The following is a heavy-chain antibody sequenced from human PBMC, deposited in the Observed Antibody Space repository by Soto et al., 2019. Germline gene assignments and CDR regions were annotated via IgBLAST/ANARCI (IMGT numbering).Heavy chain of an antibody. J-gene: IGHJ5*02. V-gene: IGHV4-31*03. Sequence: TLSLTCTVSGGSISSGGYYWSWIRQHPGKGLEWIGYIYYSGSTYYNPSLKSRVTISVDTSKNQFSLKLSSVTAADTAVYYCARRVPPDTWFDPWGQGILVTVSS. CDR1: GGSISSGGYY. D-gene: IGHD2-2*01. CDR3: ARRVPPDTWFDP. CDR2: IYYSGST.